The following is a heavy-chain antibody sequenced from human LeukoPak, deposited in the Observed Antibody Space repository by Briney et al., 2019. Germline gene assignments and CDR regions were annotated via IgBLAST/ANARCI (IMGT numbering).Heavy chain of an antibody. Sequence: GGSLRLSCAASGFIFGNDAMHWVRQAPGKGLEWVAFIWFDGSNKHYADSVKGRFTISRDNSEDTLYLQMNSLRAEDTAVYYCVRDPSGSGFAFDSWGQGALVTVSS. CDR2: IWFDGSNK. J-gene: IGHJ4*02. CDR3: VRDPSGSGFAFDS. V-gene: IGHV3-33*01. D-gene: IGHD1-1*01. CDR1: GFIFGNDA.